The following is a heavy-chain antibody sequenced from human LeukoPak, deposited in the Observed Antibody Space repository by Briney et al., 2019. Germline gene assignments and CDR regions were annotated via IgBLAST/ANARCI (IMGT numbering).Heavy chain of an antibody. Sequence: PSETLSLTCAVYGGSFSGYYWSWIRQPPGKGLAWMGEINHSGSTNHNPSLQSRVTISVDTSKSPFSLKLSSVTAADTAVYYCARGLKRVSEFYFDYWGQGTLVTVSS. CDR1: GGSFSGYY. D-gene: IGHD6-13*01. CDR3: ARGLKRVSEFYFDY. CDR2: INHSGST. V-gene: IGHV4-34*01. J-gene: IGHJ4*02.